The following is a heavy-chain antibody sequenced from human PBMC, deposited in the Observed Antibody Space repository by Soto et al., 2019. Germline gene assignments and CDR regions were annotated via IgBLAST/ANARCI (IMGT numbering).Heavy chain of an antibody. D-gene: IGHD4-17*01. CDR2: IVADGRSQ. CDR1: GFTFSKHG. V-gene: IGHV3-33*01. CDR3: ARDDDSVDNGLDY. J-gene: IGHJ4*02. Sequence: QVQLVESGGGVVQPGTALRLSCAASGFTFSKHGMHWVRQAPGKGLEWMAVIVADGRSQHYADSVKGRFTISRDNSKNTWFLQMNSLSAEDTAVYYCARDDDSVDNGLDYWGQGTLVTVSS.